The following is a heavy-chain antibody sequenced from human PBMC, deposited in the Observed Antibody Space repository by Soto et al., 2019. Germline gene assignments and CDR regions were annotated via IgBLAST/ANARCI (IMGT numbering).Heavy chain of an antibody. V-gene: IGHV1-69*12. Sequence: QVQLVQSGAEVKKPGSSVKVSCKASGGTFSSYAISWVRQAPGQGLEWMGGIIPIFGTANYAQKFQGRVTITADESTSAAYMELSTLRSEDTAVYYGARDCISTSCYGRTFDPWGQGTLVTVSS. CDR1: GGTFSSYA. CDR3: ARDCISTSCYGRTFDP. CDR2: IIPIFGTA. D-gene: IGHD2-2*01. J-gene: IGHJ5*02.